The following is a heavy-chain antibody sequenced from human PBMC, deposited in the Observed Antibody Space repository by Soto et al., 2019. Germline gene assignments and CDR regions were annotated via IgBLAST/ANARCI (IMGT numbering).Heavy chain of an antibody. CDR2: IYYSGST. V-gene: IGHV4-39*01. D-gene: IGHD3-10*01. J-gene: IGHJ6*03. CDR1: GGSISSSSYY. Sequence: QLQLQESGPGLVKPSETLSLTCTVSGGSISSSSYYWGWIRQPPGKGLEWIGSIYYSGSTYYNPSLKSRVTISVDTSKNQFSLKLSSVTAADTAVYYCARHGDITMVRGVIIPSYYYYMDVWGKGTTVTVSS. CDR3: ARHGDITMVRGVIIPSYYYYMDV.